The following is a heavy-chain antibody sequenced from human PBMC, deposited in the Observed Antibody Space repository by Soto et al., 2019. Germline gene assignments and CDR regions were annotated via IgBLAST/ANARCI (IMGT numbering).Heavy chain of an antibody. D-gene: IGHD3-3*01. J-gene: IGHJ4*02. Sequence: QVQLVESGGGVVQPGRSLRLSCAASGFTFSSYAMHWVRQAPGKGLEWVAVISYDGSNKYYADSVKGRFTISRDNFKNTLYLQMNSLRAEDTAVYYCARGATYYDFWSGYGYFDYWGQGTLVTVSS. CDR3: ARGATYYDFWSGYGYFDY. V-gene: IGHV3-30-3*01. CDR2: ISYDGSNK. CDR1: GFTFSSYA.